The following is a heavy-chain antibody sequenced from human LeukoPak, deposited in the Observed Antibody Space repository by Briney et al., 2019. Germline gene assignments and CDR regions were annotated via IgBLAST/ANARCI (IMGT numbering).Heavy chain of an antibody. V-gene: IGHV3-64*04. CDR3: AKASRQAAVASPLDY. CDR2: ISSNGGGT. Sequence: LSGGSLRLSCSASGFTFSTYAMHWVRQAPGKGLEYVSAISSNGGGTYYADSVKGRFTISRDNSKDTLFLQMNSLKAEDTAVYYCAKASRQAAVASPLDYWGQGTLVTVSS. CDR1: GFTFSTYA. D-gene: IGHD6-19*01. J-gene: IGHJ4*02.